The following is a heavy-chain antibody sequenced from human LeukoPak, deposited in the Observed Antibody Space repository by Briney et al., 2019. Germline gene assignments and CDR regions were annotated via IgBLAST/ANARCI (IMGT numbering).Heavy chain of an antibody. D-gene: IGHD2-2*02. J-gene: IGHJ4*02. V-gene: IGHV3-48*01. CDR1: GFAFNTYS. Sequence: GGSLRLSCAASGFAFNTYSMNWVRQAPGKGLEWVSYISRSSTTITYADSVKGRFTISRDNSKNTLYLQVNSLRAEDTAVYYCAKDPRYCSSTSCYNWGQGTLVTVSS. CDR3: AKDPRYCSSTSCYN. CDR2: ISRSSTTI.